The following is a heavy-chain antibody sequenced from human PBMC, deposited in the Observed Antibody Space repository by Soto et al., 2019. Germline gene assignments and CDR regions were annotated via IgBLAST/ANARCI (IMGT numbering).Heavy chain of an antibody. J-gene: IGHJ4*02. D-gene: IGHD6-13*01. CDR1: GGTFSTYV. CDR3: ARGIAAAGTSDN. Sequence: SVKVSCKVSGGTFSTYVLSWVRQAPGQGLEWMGGIIPIFGTANYAQKFQGRVTITADESTSTAYMELSSLKSEDTAVYYCARGIAAAGTSDNWGQGTLVTVSS. CDR2: IIPIFGTA. V-gene: IGHV1-69*13.